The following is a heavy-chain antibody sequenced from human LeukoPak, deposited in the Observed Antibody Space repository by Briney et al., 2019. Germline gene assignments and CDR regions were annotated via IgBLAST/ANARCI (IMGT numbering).Heavy chain of an antibody. D-gene: IGHD2-2*02. V-gene: IGHV4-34*01. CDR3: ARGHIVVVPAAIPVGPRAFDI. J-gene: IGHJ3*02. CDR2: FNHSGST. CDR1: GGSFSGYY. Sequence: PSETLSLTCAVYGGSFSGYYWIWIRQPPGKGLEWIGEFNHSGSTHYNPSLKSRVTISVATSKTQFSLKLRSVTAADTAVYYCARGHIVVVPAAIPVGPRAFDIWGQGTMVTVSS.